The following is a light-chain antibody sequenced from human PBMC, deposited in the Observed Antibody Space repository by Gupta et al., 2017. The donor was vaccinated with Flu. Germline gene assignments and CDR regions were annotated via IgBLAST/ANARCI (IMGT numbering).Light chain of an antibody. J-gene: IGKJ3*01. CDR2: GAS. CDR3: QQYGSSTLFT. CDR1: QSVSNSH. Sequence: DSVLTQSPRTLSLSPGERATLSCRASQSVSNSHLAWYQQKPGQTPMLLIYGASSRATGIPDRFSGSGSGTDFTLTISRLAPEDFAVYYCQQYGSSTLFTFGPGTRVDIK. V-gene: IGKV3-20*01.